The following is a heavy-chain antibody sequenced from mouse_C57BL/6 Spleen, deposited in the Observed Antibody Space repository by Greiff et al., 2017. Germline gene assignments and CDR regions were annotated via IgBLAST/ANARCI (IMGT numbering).Heavy chain of an antibody. CDR2: INPSTGGT. Sequence: VQLQQSGPELVKPGASVKISCKASGYSFTGYYMNWVKQSPEKSLEWIGEINPSTGGTTYNQKFKAKATLTVDKSSSTAYMQLKSLTSEDSAVYYCAKVIGWWDDYDGAWFAYWGQGTLVTVSA. CDR1: GYSFTGYY. CDR3: AKVIGWWDDYDGAWFAY. V-gene: IGHV1-42*01. D-gene: IGHD2-4*01. J-gene: IGHJ3*01.